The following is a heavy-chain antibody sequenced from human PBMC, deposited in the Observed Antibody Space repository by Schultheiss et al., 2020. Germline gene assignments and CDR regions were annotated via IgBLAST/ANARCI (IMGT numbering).Heavy chain of an antibody. CDR3: ARDEIYCSSTSCYTYYYYGMDV. D-gene: IGHD2-2*01. J-gene: IGHJ6*02. CDR2: ITPFNGNT. V-gene: IGHV1-69*10. CDR1: GGTFSSYA. Sequence: SVKVSCKASGGTFSSYAISWVRQAPGQGLEWMGGITPFNGNTNYAQKFQDRVTITRDRSMSTAYMELSSLRSEDTAMYYCARDEIYCSSTSCYTYYYYGMDVWGQGTTVNVYS.